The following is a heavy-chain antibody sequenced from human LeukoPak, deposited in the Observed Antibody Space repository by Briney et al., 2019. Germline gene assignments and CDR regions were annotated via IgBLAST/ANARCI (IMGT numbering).Heavy chain of an antibody. J-gene: IGHJ5*02. D-gene: IGHD2-2*01. CDR3: ARALVVVPAAISRNWFDP. CDR1: GYTFTSYG. CDR2: ISAYNGNT. Sequence: ASVKVSCKASGYTFTSYGISWVRQAPGQGLEWMGWISAYNGNTNYAQKLQGRVTMTTDTSTSTAYVELRSLRSDDTAVYYCARALVVVPAAISRNWFDPWGQGTLVTVSS. V-gene: IGHV1-18*01.